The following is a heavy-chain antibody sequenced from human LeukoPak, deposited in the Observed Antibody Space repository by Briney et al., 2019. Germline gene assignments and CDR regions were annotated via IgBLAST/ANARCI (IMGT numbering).Heavy chain of an antibody. Sequence: GGSLRLSCAASGFTFSSFPMHWVRQAPGKGLEWVAVISYDGSNKYYADSVKGRFTISRDNSKNTLYLQMNSLRTDDTAVYYCAKSYDSGWYVSDYWGQGTLVTVSS. CDR3: AKSYDSGWYVSDY. J-gene: IGHJ4*02. D-gene: IGHD6-19*01. CDR1: GFTFSSFP. V-gene: IGHV3-30*04. CDR2: ISYDGSNK.